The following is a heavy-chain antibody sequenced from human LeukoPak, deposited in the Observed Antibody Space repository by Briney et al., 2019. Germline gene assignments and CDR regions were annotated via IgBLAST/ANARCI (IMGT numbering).Heavy chain of an antibody. D-gene: IGHD6-6*01. V-gene: IGHV4-61*02. CDR3: ARHVGIAARPDY. CDR1: GGSISSGSYY. Sequence: PSETLSLTCTVSGGSISSGSYYWSWIRQPAGKGLEWIGRIYTSGSTNYNPSLKSRVTISVDTSKNQFSLKLSSVTAADTAVYYCARHVGIAARPDYWGQGTLVTVSS. J-gene: IGHJ4*02. CDR2: IYTSGST.